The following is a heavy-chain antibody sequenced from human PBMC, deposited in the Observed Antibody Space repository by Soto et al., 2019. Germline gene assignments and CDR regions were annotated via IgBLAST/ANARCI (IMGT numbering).Heavy chain of an antibody. CDR2: GSYSGTT. CDR3: ARGATVTQYDY. Sequence: SDTLSLSCTFSGVSVSSGSFYSAWIRQPPGKGLEWIGFGSYSGTTNYKPSLKSRVTISVDTSRSQISLKVSSLTAADTAVYYCARGATVTQYDYWGQGTLVTVSS. D-gene: IGHD4-17*01. J-gene: IGHJ4*02. V-gene: IGHV4-61*01. CDR1: GVSVSSGSFY.